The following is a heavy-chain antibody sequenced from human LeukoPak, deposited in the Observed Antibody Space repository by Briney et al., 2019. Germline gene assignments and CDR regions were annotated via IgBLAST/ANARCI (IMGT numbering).Heavy chain of an antibody. CDR2: IYIGGST. CDR1: GFTVSSNY. J-gene: IGHJ3*02. V-gene: IGHV3-66*01. Sequence: AGGSLRLSCAASGFTVSSNYMSWVRQAPGKGLEWVSVIYIGGSTYYSDSVKGRFTISRDNSKNTLYLQMNSLRAEDTAVYYCAREVIDYDILTGYSTTGAFDIWGQGTMVTVSS. D-gene: IGHD3-9*01. CDR3: AREVIDYDILTGYSTTGAFDI.